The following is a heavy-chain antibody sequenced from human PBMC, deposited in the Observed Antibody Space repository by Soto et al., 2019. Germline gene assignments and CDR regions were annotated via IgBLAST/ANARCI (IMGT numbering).Heavy chain of an antibody. V-gene: IGHV4-59*11. D-gene: IGHD6-6*01. J-gene: IGHJ5*02. CDR1: GGSITSHY. CDR3: ARWSSSSSFDP. Sequence: ASETLSLTCTVSGGSITSHYWSWIRQPPGKGLAWIGYIYYNGYTNYNPSLKSRVTISVDTSKNQFSLNLSSVTAAETAVYYCARWSSSSSFDPWGQGTLVTVSS. CDR2: IYYNGYT.